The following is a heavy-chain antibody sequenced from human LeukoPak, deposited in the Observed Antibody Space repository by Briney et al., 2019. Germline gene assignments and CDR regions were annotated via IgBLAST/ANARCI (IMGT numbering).Heavy chain of an antibody. CDR3: ARGGISLGTAFTDFDY. Sequence: PSETLSLTCTVSGGSISSGGYYWSWIRQHPGRGLEWIGYIYYSGSTYYNPSLKSRVTISVDTSKNQFSLKLSSVTAADTAVYYCARGGISLGTAFTDFDYWGQGTLVTVSS. D-gene: IGHD7-27*01. CDR2: IYYSGST. J-gene: IGHJ4*02. CDR1: GGSISSGGYY. V-gene: IGHV4-31*03.